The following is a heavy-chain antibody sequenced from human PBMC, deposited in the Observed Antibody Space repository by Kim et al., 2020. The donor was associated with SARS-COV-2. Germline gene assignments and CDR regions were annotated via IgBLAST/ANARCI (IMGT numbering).Heavy chain of an antibody. CDR2: ISYDGSNK. Sequence: GGSLRLSCAASGFTFSSYAMHWVRQAPGKGLEWVAVISYDGSNKYYADSVKGRFTISRDNSKNTLYLQMNSLRAEDTAVYYCARVWGSSWYVIGSGFGWGQGTLVTVSS. CDR3: ARVWGSSWYVIGSGFG. CDR1: GFTFSSYA. J-gene: IGHJ4*02. D-gene: IGHD6-13*01. V-gene: IGHV3-30*04.